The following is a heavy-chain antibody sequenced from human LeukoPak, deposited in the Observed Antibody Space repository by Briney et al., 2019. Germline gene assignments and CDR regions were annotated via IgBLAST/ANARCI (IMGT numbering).Heavy chain of an antibody. J-gene: IGHJ5*02. CDR3: ARHPSGRMWLQQGGWFDP. CDR2: IYYSGST. V-gene: IGHV4-39*01. CDR1: GGSISSSSYY. D-gene: IGHD5-24*01. Sequence: SETLSLTCTVSGGSISSSSYYWGWIRQPPGKGLEWIGSIYYSGSTYYNPSLKSRVTISVDTSKNQFSLKLSSVTAADTAVYYCARHPSGRMWLQQGGWFDPWGQGTLVTVSS.